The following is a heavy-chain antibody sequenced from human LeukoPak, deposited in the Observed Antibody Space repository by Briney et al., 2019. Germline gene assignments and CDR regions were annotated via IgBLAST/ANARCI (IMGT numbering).Heavy chain of an antibody. CDR2: VHSSGST. J-gene: IGHJ4*02. D-gene: IGHD3-9*01. CDR1: GGFISSFF. Sequence: RSSETLSLTCPVSGGFISSFFWSWIRQPPGKGLEWIGYVHSSGSTKYNPSLRSRLIISVDMSKNRFSLNLRSVSVADTAVYYCARLVPGNYDILTGDPKVVFDFWGQGALVTVSS. V-gene: IGHV4-59*01. CDR3: ARLVPGNYDILTGDPKVVFDF.